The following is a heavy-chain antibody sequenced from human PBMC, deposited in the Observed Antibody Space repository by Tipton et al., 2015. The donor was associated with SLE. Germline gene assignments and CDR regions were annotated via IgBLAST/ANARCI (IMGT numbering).Heavy chain of an antibody. D-gene: IGHD3-10*01. V-gene: IGHV1-18*01. CDR1: GYSFTTYG. CDR3: ARDDGSRSSYIFDY. CDR2: IGVYNGKT. Sequence: QSGPEVKKPGASVKVSCQASGYSFTTYGINWVRQAPGQGLEWVGWIGVYNGKTDFAKQFQGRVAMTTDISTNTAYMELSSLRSEDTAIYYCARDDGSRSSYIFDYWGQGTLVTVSS. J-gene: IGHJ4*02.